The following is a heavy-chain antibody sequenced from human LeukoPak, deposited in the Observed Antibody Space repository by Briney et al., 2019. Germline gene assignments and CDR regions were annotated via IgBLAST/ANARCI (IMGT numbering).Heavy chain of an antibody. CDR1: VGSLINYY. J-gene: IGHJ3*02. CDR3: ARARSRVNYNGAFDM. V-gene: IGHV4-59*12. Sequence: SETLSLTRTFSVGSLINYYWSWLRPPPGRGVKGIGCIYDCGSTNYNPSLKSRVTISLDTHKNQLSLKLTSLTAAGTAVHDFARARSRVNYNGAFDMCGQGRMVTVSP. CDR2: IYDCGST. D-gene: IGHD3-22*01.